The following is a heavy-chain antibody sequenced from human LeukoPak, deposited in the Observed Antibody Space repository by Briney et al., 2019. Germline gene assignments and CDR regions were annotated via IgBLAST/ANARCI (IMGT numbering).Heavy chain of an antibody. CDR2: IYYSGST. CDR1: GGSISSGGYY. Sequence: SQTLSLTCTVSGGSISSGGYYWSGIRQHPGKGLEWIGYIYYSGSTYYNPSLKSRVTISVDTSKNQFSLKLSSVTAADTAVYYCARAGTYYYDSSGYRHFDYWGQGTLVTVSS. J-gene: IGHJ4*02. D-gene: IGHD3-22*01. CDR3: ARAGTYYYDSSGYRHFDY. V-gene: IGHV4-31*03.